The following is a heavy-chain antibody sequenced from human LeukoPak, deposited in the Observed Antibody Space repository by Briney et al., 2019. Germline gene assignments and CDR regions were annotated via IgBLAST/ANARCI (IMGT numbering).Heavy chain of an antibody. V-gene: IGHV4-59*01. Sequence: PSETLSLTCTVSGGSISSYYWSWIRQPPGKGLEWIGYIYYNGSTNYNPSLKSRVTISVDTSKNQFSLKLSSVTAADTAVYYCARVGWLDLYWYFDLWGRGTLVTVSS. CDR1: GGSISSYY. CDR3: ARVGWLDLYWYFDL. CDR2: IYYNGST. J-gene: IGHJ2*01. D-gene: IGHD3-22*01.